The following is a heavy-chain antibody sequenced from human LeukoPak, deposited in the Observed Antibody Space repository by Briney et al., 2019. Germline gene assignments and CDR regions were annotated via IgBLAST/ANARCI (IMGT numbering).Heavy chain of an antibody. CDR3: VRTSRYSGYEMDF. J-gene: IGHJ4*02. CDR2: ISAYNGNT. CDR1: GYTFTSYG. D-gene: IGHD5-12*01. Sequence: ASVKVSCKASGYTFTSYGISWVRQAPGQGLEWMGWISAYNGNTNYAQKLQGRVTMTTDTSTTTAYMELRSLRSDDTAVYFCVRTSRYSGYEMDFWGQGTLVTVSS. V-gene: IGHV1-18*01.